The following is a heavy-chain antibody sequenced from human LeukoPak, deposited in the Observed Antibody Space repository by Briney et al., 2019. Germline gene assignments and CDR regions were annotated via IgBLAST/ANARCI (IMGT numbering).Heavy chain of an antibody. V-gene: IGHV3-30*18. CDR3: AKVFEVRGARRPKDY. CDR2: ISYDGGNK. D-gene: IGHD3-10*01. Sequence: GRSLRLSCAASGFTFSDYGMRCVRQAPGKGLEWVALISYDGGNKFYADSVRDRFTISRDNSKNTLFLQMNSLRTEDTAMYYCAKVFEVRGARRPKDYWGQGTLVTVSS. J-gene: IGHJ4*02. CDR1: GFTFSDYG.